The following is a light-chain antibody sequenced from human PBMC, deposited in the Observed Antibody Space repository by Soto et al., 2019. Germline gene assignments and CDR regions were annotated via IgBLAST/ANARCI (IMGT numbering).Light chain of an antibody. CDR1: SSDVGGYQF. J-gene: IGLJ3*02. CDR3: ASHAGSSHAWV. Sequence: QSALTQPRSVSGSPGQSVTISCTGTSSDVGGYQFVSWYQQYPGKAPKVMIYDVTKRPSGVPDRFSGSKSGNTAFLTVSGLQADDDADYYCASHAGSSHAWVFGGGTKLTVL. CDR2: DVT. V-gene: IGLV2-11*01.